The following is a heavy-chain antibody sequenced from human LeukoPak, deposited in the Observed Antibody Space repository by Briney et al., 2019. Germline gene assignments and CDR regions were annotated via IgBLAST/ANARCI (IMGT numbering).Heavy chain of an antibody. CDR1: AYSFSTYD. J-gene: IGHJ3*02. CDR2: MNPDSGNT. D-gene: IGHD4-23*01. CDR3: ARRLGLRWDLQAFDI. Sequence: GASVKVSCKASAYSFSTYDINWVRQATGQGLEWMGWMNPDSGNTGYAQKFQGRVTITRNTSISTAYMGLSSLKSDDTAVYYCARRLGLRWDLQAFDIWGQGTMVTVSS. V-gene: IGHV1-8*03.